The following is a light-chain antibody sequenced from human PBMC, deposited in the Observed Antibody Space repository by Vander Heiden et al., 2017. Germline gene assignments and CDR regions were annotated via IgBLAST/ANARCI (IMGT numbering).Light chain of an antibody. CDR1: QSVLSSPNNNNY. J-gene: IGKJ1*01. CDR3: QQYYNIPRT. Sequence: DIVRPHSQDPLPVSPGQRATINCKSSQSVLSSPNNNNYLTWFQQKPGQPPKLLIYSASKRESGVPDRFSGSGSGTDFTLTISSLQAEDVAVYYCQQYYNIPRTFGQGTKVEIK. V-gene: IGKV4-1*01. CDR2: SAS.